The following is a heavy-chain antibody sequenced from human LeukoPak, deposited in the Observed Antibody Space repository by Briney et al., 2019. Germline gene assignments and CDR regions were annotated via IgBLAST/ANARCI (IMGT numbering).Heavy chain of an antibody. D-gene: IGHD2-15*01. V-gene: IGHV3-23*01. CDR3: ARQQRIRHCSEGVCTEGYYFDY. Sequence: PGGSLRLSCAGTGFAFNMFAIDWVRQAPGKGLEWVSGLSRGGSTTNYADSVKGRFTISRDKSQNSVFLQLNSLRPEDTAVYHCARQQRIRHCSEGVCTEGYYFDYWGQGTLVTVSS. J-gene: IGHJ4*02. CDR1: GFAFNMFA. CDR2: LSRGGSTT.